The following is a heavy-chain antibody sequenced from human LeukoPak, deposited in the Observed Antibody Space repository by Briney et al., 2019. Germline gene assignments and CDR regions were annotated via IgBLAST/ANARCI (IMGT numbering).Heavy chain of an antibody. Sequence: GGSLRLSCAASGFTFSSFWMYWVRQAPGKGLVWVSRINSDGSSTSYADSVKGRFTISRDNAKNTLYLQMNSLRAEDTAVYYCARPYCSGGSCYSPPDFWGQGSLVTVSS. D-gene: IGHD2-15*01. J-gene: IGHJ4*02. CDR3: ARPYCSGGSCYSPPDF. CDR2: INSDGSST. V-gene: IGHV3-74*01. CDR1: GFTFSSFW.